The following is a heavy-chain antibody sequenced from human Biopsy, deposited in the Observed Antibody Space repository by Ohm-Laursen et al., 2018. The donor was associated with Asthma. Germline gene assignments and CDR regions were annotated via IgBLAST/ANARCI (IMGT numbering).Heavy chain of an antibody. CDR2: ISYDGNHK. CDR3: AKRRGYSGHDNDY. V-gene: IGHV3-30*18. D-gene: IGHD5-12*01. CDR1: GFAFDSYV. J-gene: IGHJ4*02. Sequence: SLRLSCAAPGFAFDSYVMHWVRQAPGKGLEWVAVISYDGNHKFYEDSVKGRFTISRDNSKNTLYLQMNSLRTEDTAVYYCAKRRGYSGHDNDYWGQGTLVIVSS.